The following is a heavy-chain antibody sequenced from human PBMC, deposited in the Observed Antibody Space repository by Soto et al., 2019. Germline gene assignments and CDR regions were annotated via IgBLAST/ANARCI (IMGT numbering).Heavy chain of an antibody. CDR1: GGSMSSYDSMSSYY. V-gene: IGHV4-61*01. CDR3: ARASIRGSNSASHFGKDV. J-gene: IGHJ6*02. D-gene: IGHD4-4*01. CDR2: INYSGST. Sequence: PSETLSLTCSVSGGSMSSYDSMSSYYWSWIRQPPGKGLEWIGYINYSGSTDYNPSLKSRVTISVDTSNNEFSPKLNSVTAADTAVYYCARASIRGSNSASHFGKDVSGQGSTVTVS.